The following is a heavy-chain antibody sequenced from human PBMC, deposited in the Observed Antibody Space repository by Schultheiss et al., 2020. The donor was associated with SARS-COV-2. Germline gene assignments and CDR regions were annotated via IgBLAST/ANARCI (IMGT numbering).Heavy chain of an antibody. J-gene: IGHJ3*02. Sequence: GGSLRLSCAASGFTFSSYGMHWVRQAPGKGLEWVAFIRYDGSNKYYADSVKGRFTISRDNSKNTLYLQMNSLRAEDTAVYYCAKDESIVLVVYAPAFDIWGQGTTVTVSS. CDR2: IRYDGSNK. D-gene: IGHD2-8*02. V-gene: IGHV3-30*02. CDR3: AKDESIVLVVYAPAFDI. CDR1: GFTFSSYG.